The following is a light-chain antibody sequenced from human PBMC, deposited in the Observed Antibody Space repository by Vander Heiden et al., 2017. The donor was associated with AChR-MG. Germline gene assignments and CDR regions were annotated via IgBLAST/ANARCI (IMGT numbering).Light chain of an antibody. Sequence: QSVLTQPPSVSGAPGQRVTISCTGSRSNTGAGYDVNWYQQLPRTDPKLLIYGNNNRASGVPDRFSGSKSGASASLAITGLQAEDEADYYCQSYDSSLSGWVFGEGTKLTVL. CDR1: RSNTGAGYD. CDR3: QSYDSSLSGWV. V-gene: IGLV1-40*01. J-gene: IGLJ3*02. CDR2: GNN.